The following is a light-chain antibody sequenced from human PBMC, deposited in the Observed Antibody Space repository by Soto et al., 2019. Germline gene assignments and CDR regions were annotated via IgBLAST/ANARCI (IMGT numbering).Light chain of an antibody. V-gene: IGKV1-27*01. Sequence: DIQMTQSPSSLSASLGDRVTITCRASQGIGVYLAWFQQRPGRVPSLLIYAASTLQSGVPSRFSGSGSGTDFTLTIISLQPEDVATYYCQKYNSPPITFGGGTKVEIK. CDR2: AAS. CDR1: QGIGVY. J-gene: IGKJ4*01. CDR3: QKYNSPPIT.